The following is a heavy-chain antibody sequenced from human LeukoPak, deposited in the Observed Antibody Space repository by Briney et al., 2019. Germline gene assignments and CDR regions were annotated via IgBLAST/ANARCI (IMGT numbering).Heavy chain of an antibody. D-gene: IGHD6-6*01. CDR1: GGSISGHY. CDR3: ARGGRSVMKLVY. J-gene: IGHJ4*02. CDR2: INHSEST. V-gene: IGHV4-34*01. Sequence: PSETLSLTCAVYGGSISGHYWGWIRQPPGKGLEWIGEINHSESTKYNPSLKSRVTISVDTSKNQFSLILRSVTAADTAVYYCARGGRSVMKLVYWGQGTLVTVSS.